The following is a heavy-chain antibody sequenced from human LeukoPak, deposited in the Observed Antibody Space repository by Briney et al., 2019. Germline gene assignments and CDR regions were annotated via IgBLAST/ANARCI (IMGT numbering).Heavy chain of an antibody. D-gene: IGHD6-19*01. CDR3: ARVMNSGRLGNFFDY. CDR1: GFTFSRYW. V-gene: IGHV3-74*01. CDR2: INSDGSST. Sequence: GGSLRLSCAASGFTFSRYWMHWVRHPPGKGLVWVSRINSDGSSTNYADSVKGRFTISRDNAKNTLYLQVSSLRAEDTAVYYCARVMNSGRLGNFFDYWGQGTLVTVSS. J-gene: IGHJ4*02.